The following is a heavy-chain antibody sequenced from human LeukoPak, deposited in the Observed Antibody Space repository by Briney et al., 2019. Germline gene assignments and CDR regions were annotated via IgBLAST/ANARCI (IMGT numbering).Heavy chain of an antibody. J-gene: IGHJ6*03. CDR3: ARASVTYYYYYYMDV. CDR2: IHYSGST. D-gene: IGHD4-11*01. Sequence: SETLSLTCTVSGGSITNYYWTWIRQPPGKGLEWIGYIHYSGSTNYNPPLKSRVTISVDTSKNQFSLKLSSVTAADTAVYYCARASVTYYYYYYMDVWGKGTTVTVSS. V-gene: IGHV4-59*01. CDR1: GGSITNYY.